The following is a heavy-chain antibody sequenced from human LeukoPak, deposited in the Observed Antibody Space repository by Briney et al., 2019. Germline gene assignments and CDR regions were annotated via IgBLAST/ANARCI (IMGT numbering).Heavy chain of an antibody. Sequence: ASVKVSCKASGGTFSSYAISWVRQAPGQGLEWMGGIIPIFGTANYAQKFQGRVTITADESTSTAYMELSSLRSEDTAVYYCASCIVVVHSEYYYYGMDVWGQGTTVTVSS. CDR2: IIPIFGTA. V-gene: IGHV1-69*13. CDR3: ASCIVVVHSEYYYYGMDV. D-gene: IGHD2-15*01. CDR1: GGTFSSYA. J-gene: IGHJ6*02.